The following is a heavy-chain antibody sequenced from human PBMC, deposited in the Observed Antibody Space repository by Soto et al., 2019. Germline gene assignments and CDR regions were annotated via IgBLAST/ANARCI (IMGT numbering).Heavy chain of an antibody. CDR2: ITPTLGTT. V-gene: IGHV1-69*05. D-gene: IGHD2-2*01. CDR3: ARVVPGAEAWFGP. CDR1: GATFSGSA. Sequence: SVKVSCKASGATFSGSAFSWVRQAPGQGLEWMGGITPTLGTTNYAQKFQGRVSMTTDTSTTTAYMELRSLRSDDTAVYYCARVVPGAEAWFGPWGQGTLVTVSS. J-gene: IGHJ5*02.